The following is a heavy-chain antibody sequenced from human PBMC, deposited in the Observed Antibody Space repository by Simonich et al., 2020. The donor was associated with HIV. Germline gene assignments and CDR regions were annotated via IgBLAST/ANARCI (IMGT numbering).Heavy chain of an antibody. D-gene: IGHD1-26*01. CDR1: GYIFPSSD. Sequence: QVQLVQSGAEVKKPGASVQGSCKSSGYIFPSSDINWVRQATGQGLEWRGGRKPQTGNTGYAQKFQGRVTINRDTSASTAYMELSSLRSEDTAVDYCARNGPPYLDSGGATKAFDFWGQGTLVTVSS. CDR3: ARNGPPYLDSGGATKAFDF. CDR2: RKPQTGNT. J-gene: IGHJ4*02. V-gene: IGHV1-8*03.